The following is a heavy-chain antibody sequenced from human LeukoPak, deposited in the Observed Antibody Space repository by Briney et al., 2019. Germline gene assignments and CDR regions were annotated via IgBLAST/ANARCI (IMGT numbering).Heavy chain of an antibody. D-gene: IGHD3-10*01. CDR2: ISGSGDTT. CDR1: GFTFKTHD. Sequence: QPGGSLRLSGVVSGFTFKTHDMTWVRQAPGKGLEWVSTISGSGDTTYYADSVKGRFTISRDNSKNTLFLQMNSLRAQDTAIYYCTKASYYLGYYYGMDVWGQGTTVTVSS. CDR3: TKASYYLGYYYGMDV. V-gene: IGHV3-23*01. J-gene: IGHJ6*02.